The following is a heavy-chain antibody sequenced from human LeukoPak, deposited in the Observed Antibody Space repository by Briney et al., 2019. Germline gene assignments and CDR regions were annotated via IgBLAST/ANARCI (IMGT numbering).Heavy chain of an antibody. CDR3: ARDYYDSSGYYYDHQRFDY. J-gene: IGHJ4*02. CDR2: INPSGGST. D-gene: IGHD3-22*01. Sequence: GASVKVPCKASGYTFTSYYMHWVRQAPGQGLEWMGIINPSGGSTSYAQKFQGRVTMTRDTSTSTVYMELSSLRSEDTAVYYCARDYYDSSGYYYDHQRFDYWGQGTLVTVSS. CDR1: GYTFTSYY. V-gene: IGHV1-46*01.